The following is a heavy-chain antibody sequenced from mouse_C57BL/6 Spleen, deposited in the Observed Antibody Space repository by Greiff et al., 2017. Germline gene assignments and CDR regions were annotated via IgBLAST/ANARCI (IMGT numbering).Heavy chain of an antibody. CDR3: AKDNYFDY. CDR1: GYTFTSYG. CDR2: IYPRGGNT. J-gene: IGHJ2*01. Sequence: VQLQQSGAELARPGASVKLSCKASGYTFTSYGISWVKQRTGQGLEWIGEIYPRGGNTYYNEKFKGKATLTADTSSSTAYMKVGSLTSEYSAVYFCAKDNYFDYWGQGTTLTVSS. V-gene: IGHV1-81*01.